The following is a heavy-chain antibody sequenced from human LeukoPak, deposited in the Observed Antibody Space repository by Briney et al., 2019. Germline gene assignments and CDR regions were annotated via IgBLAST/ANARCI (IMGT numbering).Heavy chain of an antibody. J-gene: IGHJ4*02. V-gene: IGHV3-15*01. CDR1: GFTFSNAW. D-gene: IGHD3-9*01. CDR2: IKSKTDGGTI. Sequence: GGSLRLSCAASGFTFSNAWMSWVRQAPGKGLEWIGHIKSKTDGGTIDYAAPVKDRFTISRDDSKNTLKLQMNSLKTEDTAVYYCVAGTGYSDFVYWGQGTLVTVSS. CDR3: VAGTGYSDFVY.